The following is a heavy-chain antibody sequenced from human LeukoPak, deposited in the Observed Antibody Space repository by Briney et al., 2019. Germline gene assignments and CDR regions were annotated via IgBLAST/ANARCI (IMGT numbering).Heavy chain of an antibody. J-gene: IGHJ4*02. CDR3: AREAIGDY. CDR1: GFTVSSNY. V-gene: IGHV3-21*01. Sequence: GGSLRLSCAASGFTVSSNYMNWVRQAPGKGLEWVSSISSSSSYIYYADSVKGRFTISRDNAKNSLYLQMNSLRAEDTAVYYCAREAIGDYWGQGTLVTVSS. CDR2: ISSSSSYI. D-gene: IGHD2-21*01.